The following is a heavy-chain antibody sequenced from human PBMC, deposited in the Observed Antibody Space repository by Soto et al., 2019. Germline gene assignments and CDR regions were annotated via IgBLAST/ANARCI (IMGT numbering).Heavy chain of an antibody. J-gene: IGHJ1*01. Sequence: QVQLAQSGGEVKKLGASLKVSCKAFGYTFTNYGISWVRQAPGQGLEWMGWISPYNGHTNSAQKIQARMSMTTDTSTATAYMELKSLRTDYSAVYYYARAPPSIEATRSSDLGGHGTLV. CDR1: GYTFTNYG. CDR2: ISPYNGHT. D-gene: IGHD5-12*01. CDR3: ARAPPSIEATRSSDL. V-gene: IGHV1-18*01.